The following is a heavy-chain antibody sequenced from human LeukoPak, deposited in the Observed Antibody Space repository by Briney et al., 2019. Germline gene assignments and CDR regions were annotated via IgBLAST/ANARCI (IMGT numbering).Heavy chain of an antibody. CDR2: IYNSGRT. CDR1: GGFISSYY. CDR3: ARDRALGVDP. D-gene: IGHD1-26*01. V-gene: IGHV4-59*01. J-gene: IGHJ5*02. Sequence: PSETLSLTCTVSGGFISSYYWSWIRQPPGKGHEWIGYIYNSGRTNYNPSLKSRVTISADTSKNQFSLKLSSVTAADTAVYYCARDRALGVDPWGQGTLVTVSS.